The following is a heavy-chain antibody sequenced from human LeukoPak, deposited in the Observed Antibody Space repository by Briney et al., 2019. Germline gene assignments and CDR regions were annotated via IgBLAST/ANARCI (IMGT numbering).Heavy chain of an antibody. CDR2: INHSGST. CDR3: ARLGYCSSTSCYDDY. V-gene: IGHV4-39*07. D-gene: IGHD2-2*01. J-gene: IGHJ4*02. CDR1: GGSISSSSYY. Sequence: PSETLSLTCTVSGGSISSSSYYWGWIRQPPGKGLEWIGEINHSGSTNYNPSLKSRVTISVDTSKNQFSLKLSSVTAADTAVYYCARLGYCSSTSCYDDYWGQGTLVTVSS.